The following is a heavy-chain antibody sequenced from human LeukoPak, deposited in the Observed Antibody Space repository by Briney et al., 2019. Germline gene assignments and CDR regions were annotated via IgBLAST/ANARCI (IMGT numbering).Heavy chain of an antibody. J-gene: IGHJ6*03. V-gene: IGHV4-30-4*08. Sequence: PSETLSLTCTVSGGSISSGDYYWGWIRQPPGKGLEWIGYIYYSGSTYYNPSLKSRVTISVDTSKNQFSLKLSSVTAADTAVYYCARWDLGTSSYIPSGYMDVWGKGTTVTVSS. CDR1: GGSISSGDYY. CDR3: ARWDLGTSSYIPSGYMDV. CDR2: IYYSGST. D-gene: IGHD2-2*01.